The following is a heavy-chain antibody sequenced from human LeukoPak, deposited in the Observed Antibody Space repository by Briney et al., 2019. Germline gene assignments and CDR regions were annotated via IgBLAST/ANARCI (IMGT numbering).Heavy chain of an antibody. CDR1: EFTFSSYA. J-gene: IGHJ4*02. V-gene: IGHV3-23*01. CDR3: ARGGHYYDSSGYYDYFDY. D-gene: IGHD3-22*01. Sequence: GGSLRLSCAASEFTFSSYAMSWVRQAPGKGLEWVSAISGSGGSTYYADSVKGRFTISRDNSKNTLYLQMNSLRAEDTAVYYCARGGHYYDSSGYYDYFDYWGQGTLVTVSS. CDR2: ISGSGGST.